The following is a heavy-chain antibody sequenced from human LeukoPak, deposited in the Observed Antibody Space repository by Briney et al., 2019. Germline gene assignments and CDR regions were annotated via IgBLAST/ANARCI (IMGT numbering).Heavy chain of an antibody. CDR2: IIPIFGTA. V-gene: IGHV1-69*06. CDR1: GGTFSSYA. D-gene: IGHD6-19*01. Sequence: ASVKVSCKASGGTFSSYAISWVRQAPGQGLEWMGGIIPIFGTANYAQKFQGRVTMTEDTSTDTAYMELSSLRSEDTAVYRCVTGPNTSGSYLYYWGQGTLVTVSS. J-gene: IGHJ4*02. CDR3: VTGPNTSGSYLYY.